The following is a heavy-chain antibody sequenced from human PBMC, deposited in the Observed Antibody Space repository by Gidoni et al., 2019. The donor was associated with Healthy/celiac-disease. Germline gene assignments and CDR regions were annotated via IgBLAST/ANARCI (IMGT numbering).Heavy chain of an antibody. CDR2: INSDGSST. CDR1: GFTFISYW. V-gene: IGHV3-74*01. Sequence: EVQLVESGGGLVQPGGSLRLSCAASGFTFISYWMHWVRQAPGKGLVWVSRINSDGSSTSYADSVKGQFTISRDNAKNTLYLQMNSLRAEDTAVYYCARVSYSSGWSWGDYWGQGTLVTVSS. CDR3: ARVSYSSGWSWGDY. J-gene: IGHJ4*02. D-gene: IGHD6-19*01.